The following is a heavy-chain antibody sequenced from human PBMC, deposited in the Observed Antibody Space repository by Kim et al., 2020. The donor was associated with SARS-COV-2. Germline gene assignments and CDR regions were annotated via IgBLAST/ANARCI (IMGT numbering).Heavy chain of an antibody. Sequence: GGSLRLSCAASGFTISDYAMIWVRQVPGKGLEWVSIIYGDESTTAYADSVKGRFTISRDNSKNTLNLQMNTLRAEDTAVYYCAEGPQSRGDFYFDNWGQRTLVTVSS. V-gene: IGHV3-23*03. CDR3: AEGPQSRGDFYFDN. J-gene: IGHJ4*02. CDR2: IYGDESTT. D-gene: IGHD3-3*01. CDR1: GFTISDYA.